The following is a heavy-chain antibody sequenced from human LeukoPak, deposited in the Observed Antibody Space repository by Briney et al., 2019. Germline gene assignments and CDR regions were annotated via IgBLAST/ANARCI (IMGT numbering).Heavy chain of an antibody. CDR1: GFTFSRYG. D-gene: IGHD3-10*01. J-gene: IGHJ4*02. Sequence: PGGSLRLSCATSGFTFSRYGMTWVRQAPGKGLEWVSIISDSGGSPYYADSVKGRFTISRDNSKNTLYLQMNSLRAEDTAIYYCASSGSYYFPFDYWGQGTLVTVSS. CDR2: ISDSGGSP. CDR3: ASSGSYYFPFDY. V-gene: IGHV3-23*01.